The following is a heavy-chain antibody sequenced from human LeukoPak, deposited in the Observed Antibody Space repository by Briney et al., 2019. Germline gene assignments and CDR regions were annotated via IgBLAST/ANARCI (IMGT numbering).Heavy chain of an antibody. CDR2: INSDGSST. D-gene: IGHD6-13*01. CDR1: GVTFSSYW. CDR3: VREKSRYSTSWSSGVWFDP. Sequence: PGGSLRLSCAASGVTFSSYWMHWVRQAPGKGLMWVSRINSDGSSTTYADSVKGRFTISRDNAKNTLYLQMNSLRVEDTAVYYCVREKSRYSTSWSSGVWFDPWGQGTLVTVSS. V-gene: IGHV3-74*01. J-gene: IGHJ5*02.